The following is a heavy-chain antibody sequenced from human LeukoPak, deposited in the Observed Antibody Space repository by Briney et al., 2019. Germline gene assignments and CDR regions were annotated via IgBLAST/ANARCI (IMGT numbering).Heavy chain of an antibody. J-gene: IGHJ4*02. CDR3: GSLSGSLRSDY. CDR1: GFTFSDYY. Sequence: PGGSLRLSCAASGFTFSDYYMSWIRQAPGNGLEWVSYISSSGTTIYYADSLKGRFTISRDNAKNSLYLQMNSLRVEDTAVYYCGSLSGSLRSDYWGQGTLVTVSS. D-gene: IGHD1-26*01. CDR2: ISSSGTTI. V-gene: IGHV3-11*01.